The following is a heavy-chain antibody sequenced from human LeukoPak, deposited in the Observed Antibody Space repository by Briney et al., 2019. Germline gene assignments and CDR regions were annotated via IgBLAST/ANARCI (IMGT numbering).Heavy chain of an antibody. V-gene: IGHV3-11*01. CDR3: ARWPVPGIAAAENFNY. CDR2: ISSSGSTI. CDR1: RFTFSDYY. Sequence: PGGSLRLSCAASRFTFSDYYMSWIRQAPGKGLEGVSYISSSGSTIYYADSLKGRFTISRDNAKNSLYLQMNSLRAEDTAVYYCARWPVPGIAAAENFNYWGQGTLVTVSS. J-gene: IGHJ4*02. D-gene: IGHD6-13*01.